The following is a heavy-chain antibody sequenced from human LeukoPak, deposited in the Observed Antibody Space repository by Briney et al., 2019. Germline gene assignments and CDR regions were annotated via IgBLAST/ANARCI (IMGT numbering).Heavy chain of an antibody. CDR3: ARDRGSSGLDAFDI. J-gene: IGHJ3*02. V-gene: IGHV3-21*01. Sequence: PGGSLRLSCAASGFTFSSYSMNWVRHAPGKGLELVSSIRSSSSYIYYADSVKGRFTISRENAKNSLYLQMNSLRAEDTGVYYCARDRGSSGLDAFDIWGQGTMVTVSS. CDR1: GFTFSSYS. D-gene: IGHD6-19*01. CDR2: IRSSSSYI.